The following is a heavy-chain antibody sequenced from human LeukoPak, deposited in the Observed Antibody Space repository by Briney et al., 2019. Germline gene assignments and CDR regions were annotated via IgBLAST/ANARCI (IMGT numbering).Heavy chain of an antibody. CDR3: AKDLSRYDIYTGTPWG. J-gene: IGHJ4*02. V-gene: IGHV3-33*06. CDR1: GFTFSSYG. CDR2: IWCDGGNT. D-gene: IGHD3-9*01. Sequence: PGRSLRLSCAASGFTFSSYGMHWVRQAPGKGLEWVAVIWCDGGNTYYADSVKGRLTIYRDNSKNTLYLQMNSLRAEDTAVYYVAKDLSRYDIYTGTPWGWGQGTLVTVSS.